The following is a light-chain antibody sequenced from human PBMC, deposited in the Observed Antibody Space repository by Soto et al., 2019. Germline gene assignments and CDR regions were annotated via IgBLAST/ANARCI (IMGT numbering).Light chain of an antibody. CDR2: GAS. J-gene: IGKJ4*01. CDR3: KQAN. CDR1: QSVSRSY. Sequence: EIVLTQSPGTLSLSPGESATLSCRASQSVSRSYLAWYQQKPGQAPRLLIYGASSRATGIPDRFSGSGSGTDFTLTISRLEPEEFAVYYCKQANFGGGTKVEIK. V-gene: IGKV3-20*01.